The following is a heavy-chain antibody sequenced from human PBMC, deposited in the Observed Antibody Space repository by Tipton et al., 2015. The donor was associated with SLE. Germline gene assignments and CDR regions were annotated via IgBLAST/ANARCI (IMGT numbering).Heavy chain of an antibody. D-gene: IGHD3-3*01. J-gene: IGHJ3*02. CDR2: INHSGST. V-gene: IGHV4-34*01. CDR1: GGSFSGYY. CDR3: ARGHFDLWSSLNAFDI. Sequence: TLSLTCAVYGGSFSGYYWNWIRQPPGKGLEWIGEINHSGSTNYNPSLKSRVTISVDTSKNQFSLKLSSVTAADTAVYFCARGHFDLWSSLNAFDIWGQGTMVTVSS.